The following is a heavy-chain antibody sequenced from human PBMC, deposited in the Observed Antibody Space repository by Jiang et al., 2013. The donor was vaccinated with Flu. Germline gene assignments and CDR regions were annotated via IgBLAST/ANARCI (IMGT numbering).Heavy chain of an antibody. CDR3: AKRDVSDSSGYFPLFAH. V-gene: IGHV3-53*01. D-gene: IGHD3-22*01. CDR2: IYSGGST. CDR1: GFTVSSNY. J-gene: IGHJ4*02. Sequence: QLLESGGGLIQPGGSLRLSCAASGFTVSSNYMSWVRQAPGKGLEWVSVIYSGGSTYYADSVKGRFTISRDNAKNTLYLQMNSLRAEDTAMYYCAKRDVSDSSGYFPLFAHWGQGTLVTVSS.